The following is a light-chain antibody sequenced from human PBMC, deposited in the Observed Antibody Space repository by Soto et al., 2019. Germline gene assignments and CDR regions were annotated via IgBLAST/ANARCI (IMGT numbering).Light chain of an antibody. CDR3: SSYTSRSTLDYV. Sequence: QSVLTQPASVSGSPGQSITISCTGTSSDVGGYNYVSWYQQHPGKAPKLMIYEVRNRPSGVSNRFSGSKSGNTASLTISGLQAEDEADYYCSSYTSRSTLDYVFGSGTKLTVL. V-gene: IGLV2-14*01. CDR2: EVR. J-gene: IGLJ1*01. CDR1: SSDVGGYNY.